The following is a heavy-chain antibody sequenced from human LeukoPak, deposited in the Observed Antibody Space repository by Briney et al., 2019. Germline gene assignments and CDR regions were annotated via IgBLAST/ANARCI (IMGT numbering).Heavy chain of an antibody. D-gene: IGHD5-18*01. CDR3: ARGGYSYGRRKGPFDY. Sequence: SETLSHTCAVYGGSFSGYYWSWIRQPPGKGLEWIGEINHSGSTNYNPSLKSRVTISVDTSKNQFSLKLSSVTAADTAVYYCARGGYSYGRRKGPFDYWGQGTLVTVSS. CDR2: INHSGST. CDR1: GGSFSGYY. V-gene: IGHV4-34*01. J-gene: IGHJ4*02.